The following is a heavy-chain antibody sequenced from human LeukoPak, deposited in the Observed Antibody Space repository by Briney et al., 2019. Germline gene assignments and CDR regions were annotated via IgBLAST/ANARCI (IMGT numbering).Heavy chain of an antibody. J-gene: IGHJ3*02. CDR3: AGWELLSDAFDI. V-gene: IGHV4-61*02. D-gene: IGHD1-26*01. CDR1: GGSISSGSYY. Sequence: PSQTLSLTCTVSGGSISSGSYYWSWIRQPAGKGLEWIGRIYTSGSTNYNPSLKSRVTISVDTSKNQFSLKLSSVTAADTAVYYCAGWELLSDAFDIWGQGTMVTVSS. CDR2: IYTSGST.